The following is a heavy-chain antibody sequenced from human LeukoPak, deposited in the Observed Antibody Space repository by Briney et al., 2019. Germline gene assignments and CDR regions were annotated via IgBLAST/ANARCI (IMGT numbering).Heavy chain of an antibody. CDR2: IYYSGST. CDR1: GGSISSYY. V-gene: IGHV4-59*12. J-gene: IGHJ4*02. Sequence: SETLSLTCTVSGGSISSYYWSWIRQPPGKGLEWIGYIYYSGSTYYNPSLKSRVTISVDTSKNQFSLKLSSVTAADTAVYYCASGGPSSSLYQGDYWGQGTLVTVSS. CDR3: ASGGPSSSLYQGDY. D-gene: IGHD6-13*01.